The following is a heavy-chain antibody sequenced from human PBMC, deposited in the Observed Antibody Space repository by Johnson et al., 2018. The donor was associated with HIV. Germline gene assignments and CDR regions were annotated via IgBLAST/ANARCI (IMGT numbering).Heavy chain of an antibody. V-gene: IGHV3-13*01. CDR3: AREARMRDAFDI. J-gene: IGHJ3*02. CDR1: GFTFSSYA. CDR2: IGTAGDT. Sequence: VQLVESGGGVVQPGRSLRLSCAASGFTFSSYAMSWVRQAPGKGLEWVSAIGTAGDTYYPGSVKGRFTISRENAKNSLYLQMNSLRAGDTAVYYCAREARMRDAFDIWGQGTMVTVSS. D-gene: IGHD1-14*01.